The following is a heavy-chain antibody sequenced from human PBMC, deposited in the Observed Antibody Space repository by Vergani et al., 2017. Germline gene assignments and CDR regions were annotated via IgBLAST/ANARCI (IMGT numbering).Heavy chain of an antibody. CDR3: AKDIGCSGGSCYSGYYYYGMDV. Sequence: EVQLVESGGGLVQPGRSLRLSCAASGFTFDDYAMHWVRQAPGKGLEWVSGISRNSGSIGYADSVKGRFTISRDNAKNSLYLQMNSLRAEDTALYYCAKDIGCSGGSCYSGYYYYGMDVWGQGTTVTVSS. CDR2: ISRNSGSI. V-gene: IGHV3-9*01. CDR1: GFTFDDYA. D-gene: IGHD2-15*01. J-gene: IGHJ6*02.